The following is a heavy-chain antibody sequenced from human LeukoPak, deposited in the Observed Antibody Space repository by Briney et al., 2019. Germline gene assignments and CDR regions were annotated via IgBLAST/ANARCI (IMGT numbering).Heavy chain of an antibody. D-gene: IGHD6-19*01. CDR2: IFVSGGST. CDR3: AKTTTGYSSGRFPGWPVDY. CDR1: ESSFTAYA. Sequence: GGSRNLPVEASESSFTAYAITWFRKPPGKGLNWSPGIFVSGGSTHYADSVKGRFTISRDNSKNTVYLQMNSLRAEDTAVYYCAKTTTGYSSGRFPGWPVDYWGQGTLVTVSS. V-gene: IGHV3-23*01. J-gene: IGHJ4*02.